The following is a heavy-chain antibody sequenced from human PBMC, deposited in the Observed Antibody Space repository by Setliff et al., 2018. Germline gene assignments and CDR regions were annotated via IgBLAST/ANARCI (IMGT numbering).Heavy chain of an antibody. CDR2: ITNSGGTI. Sequence: RLSCAASGFTFSDYYMSWIRQAPGKGLEWVSYITNSGGTIYYADSVKGRFTISRDNAKNSLFLQMNSLRAEDTALYYCARDQFRNSGGLYSWGQGTLVTVSS. CDR1: GFTFSDYY. V-gene: IGHV3-11*04. D-gene: IGHD1-7*01. J-gene: IGHJ4*02. CDR3: ARDQFRNSGGLYS.